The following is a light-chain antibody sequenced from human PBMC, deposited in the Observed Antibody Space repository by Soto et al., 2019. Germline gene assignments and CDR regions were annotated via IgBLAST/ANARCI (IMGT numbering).Light chain of an antibody. V-gene: IGKV1-9*01. CDR1: QGISSY. Sequence: DIQXTQSPXFXSXSVGDRVTITCRASQGISSYLAWYQQKPGKAPKLLIHTASTLQSGVPSRFSGSGSGTEFTLTISSLQPEDFATYYCQHRHSYPITFGQGTRLEIK. CDR3: QHRHSYPIT. J-gene: IGKJ5*01. CDR2: TAS.